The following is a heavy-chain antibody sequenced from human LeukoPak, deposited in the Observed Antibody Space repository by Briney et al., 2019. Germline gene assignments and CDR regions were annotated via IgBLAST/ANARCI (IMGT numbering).Heavy chain of an antibody. CDR1: GYTLSGYY. D-gene: IGHD3-10*01. V-gene: IGHV1-2*02. CDR3: ATVGFRDNFDY. Sequence: ASVKVSRKASGYTLSGYYIHWVRQAPGQGLEWMGWINPNSGGTNYAQKFQGRVTMTRATSISTAYMELSRLRSDDTAVYYCATVGFRDNFDYWGQGTLVTVSS. J-gene: IGHJ4*02. CDR2: INPNSGGT.